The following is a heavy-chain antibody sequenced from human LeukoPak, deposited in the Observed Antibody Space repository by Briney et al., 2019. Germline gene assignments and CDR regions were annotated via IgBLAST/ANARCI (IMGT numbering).Heavy chain of an antibody. J-gene: IGHJ5*02. CDR2: IWSDGSNK. CDR1: GFTFSSYG. CDR3: ARARIAARPGGYNWFDP. V-gene: IGHV3-33*01. Sequence: PGGSLRLSCAASGFTFSSYGMHWVRQAPGKGLEWVALIWSDGSNKYYVDSVKGRFTISRDNSKNTLYLQMNSLRAKDTAVYYCARARIAARPGGYNWFDPWGQGTLVTVSS. D-gene: IGHD6-6*01.